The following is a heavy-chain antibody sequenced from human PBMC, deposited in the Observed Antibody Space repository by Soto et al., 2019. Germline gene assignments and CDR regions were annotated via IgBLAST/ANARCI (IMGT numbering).Heavy chain of an antibody. Sequence: LSLTCAASGFTFSSYAMSWVRQAPGKGLEWVSAISGSGGSTYYADSVKGRFTISRDNSKNTLYLQMNSLRAEDTAVYYCAGRKEILSGNAFDIWGQGTMVTVSS. D-gene: IGHD3-10*01. CDR1: GFTFSSYA. J-gene: IGHJ3*02. CDR3: AGRKEILSGNAFDI. CDR2: ISGSGGST. V-gene: IGHV3-23*01.